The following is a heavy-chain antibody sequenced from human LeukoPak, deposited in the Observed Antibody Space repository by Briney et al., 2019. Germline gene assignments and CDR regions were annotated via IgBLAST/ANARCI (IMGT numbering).Heavy chain of an antibody. Sequence: SVKVSCKASGGTFSSYAISWVRQAPGQGLEWMGGIIPIFGTANYAQKFQGRVTITADKSTSTAYMELSSLRSEDTAVYYCARDSPFFGDILTGYLDYWGQGTLVTVSS. J-gene: IGHJ4*02. CDR1: GGTFSSYA. CDR3: ARDSPFFGDILTGYLDY. V-gene: IGHV1-69*06. D-gene: IGHD3-9*01. CDR2: IIPIFGTA.